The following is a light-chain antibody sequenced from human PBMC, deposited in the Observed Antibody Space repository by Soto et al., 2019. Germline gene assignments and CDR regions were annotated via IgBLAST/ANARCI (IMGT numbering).Light chain of an antibody. V-gene: IGKV3-11*01. J-gene: IGKJ1*01. CDR3: QQRSSWPT. Sequence: EVVLTQSPDTLSLSPGERATLSCRASQDISTHVGWYQQKPGQTPRLLIYDASRRATGIPARFSGSGSGTDFILTISGREPEDYGMYFCQQRSSWPTFGKGSKV. CDR1: QDISTH. CDR2: DAS.